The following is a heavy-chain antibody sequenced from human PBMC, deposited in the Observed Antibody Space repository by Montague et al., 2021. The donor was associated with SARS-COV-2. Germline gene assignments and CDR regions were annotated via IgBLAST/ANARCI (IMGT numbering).Heavy chain of an antibody. CDR2: IYSSGST. V-gene: IGHV4-61*02. CDR3: ARDYGDYSYYCGLDV. CDR1: AGSIRSGSCF. J-gene: IGHJ6*02. D-gene: IGHD4-17*01. Sequence: TLSLTCSVYAGSIRSGSCFWSWHRQPAGKGLEWKRRIYSSGSTNYNPSLKSRVTMSVDTSKNQFSLKVSSVTAADTAVYYCARDYGDYSYYCGLDVWGQGTTVTVSS.